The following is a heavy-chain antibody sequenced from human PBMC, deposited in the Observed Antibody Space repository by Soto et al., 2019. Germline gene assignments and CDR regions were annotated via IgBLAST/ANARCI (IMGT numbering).Heavy chain of an antibody. Sequence: VKVSCKVSGYTLSDFYMHWVKQAPGKGLEWMGLADPEDAETIYAEKFQGRVTIIADTSTDTAYMELSSLRSDDTAVYYCATAFRARLGWFDPWGQGTQVTVSS. J-gene: IGHJ5*02. V-gene: IGHV1-69-2*01. D-gene: IGHD3-10*01. CDR2: ADPEDAET. CDR1: GYTLSDFY. CDR3: ATAFRARLGWFDP.